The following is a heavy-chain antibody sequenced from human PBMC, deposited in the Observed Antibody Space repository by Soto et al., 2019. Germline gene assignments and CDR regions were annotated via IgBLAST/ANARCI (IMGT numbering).Heavy chain of an antibody. CDR2: ISPNSVNT. CDR1: GYTFTRNG. CDR3: VKDRDSNSWPSRDV. J-gene: IGHJ6*02. V-gene: IGHV1-18*01. Sequence: QVHLVQSGAEVKKPGASVNVSCKTSGYTFTRNGISWVRQAPGQGLEWMGWISPNSVNTRYAQKLQDRVIMTTDTSTSTAYMELRSLRSDDTAVYYCVKDRDSNSWPSRDVWGPGTTVTVSS. D-gene: IGHD3-22*01.